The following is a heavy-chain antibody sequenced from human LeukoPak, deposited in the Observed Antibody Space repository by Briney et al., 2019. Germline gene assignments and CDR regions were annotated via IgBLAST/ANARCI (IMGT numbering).Heavy chain of an antibody. CDR2: IIQTGST. V-gene: IGHV4-39*07. CDR1: GGSISSSSYY. D-gene: IGHD1/OR15-1a*01. CDR3: ARVGLGRNKDAFDI. J-gene: IGHJ3*02. Sequence: SETLSLTCTVSGGSISSSSYYWSWIRQPPGKGLEWIGEIIQTGSTNYSPSLRSRVTISVDTSKSQFSLKLSSVSAADTSTYYCARVGLGRNKDAFDIWGQGTMVTVSS.